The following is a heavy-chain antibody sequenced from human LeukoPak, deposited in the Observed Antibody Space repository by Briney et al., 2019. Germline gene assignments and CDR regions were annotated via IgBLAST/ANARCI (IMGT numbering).Heavy chain of an antibody. D-gene: IGHD3-22*01. CDR1: GYTFTSYG. Sequence: ASVKVSCKASGYTFTSYGISWVRQASGQGLEWMGWISAYNGNTNYAQKLQGRVTMTTDTSTSTAYMELRSLRSDDTAVYYCARDLGYYYDSSGYPDYWGQGTLVTVSS. V-gene: IGHV1-18*01. CDR3: ARDLGYYYDSSGYPDY. CDR2: ISAYNGNT. J-gene: IGHJ4*02.